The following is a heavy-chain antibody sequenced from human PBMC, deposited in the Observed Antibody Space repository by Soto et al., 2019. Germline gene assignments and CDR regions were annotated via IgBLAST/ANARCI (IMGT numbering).Heavy chain of an antibody. CDR3: GIALCVSRYCISFDCPLSGMDL. Sequence: PSGTLSLTCAAYGGSFSGYYMSWVRQAPGKGLEWMAQINHSGSTHYNASLKSRVTISVDKSKNYFSLKLSFVTAADTAVYYYGIALCVSRYCISFDCPLSGMDLWGQGTTVTGSS. D-gene: IGHD2-2*01. J-gene: IGHJ6*02. CDR1: GGSFSGYY. CDR2: INHSGST. V-gene: IGHV4-34*01.